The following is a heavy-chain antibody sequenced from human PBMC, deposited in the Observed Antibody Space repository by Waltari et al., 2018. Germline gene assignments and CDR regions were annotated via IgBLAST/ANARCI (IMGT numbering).Heavy chain of an antibody. CDR3: ARDKPHSWFDP. V-gene: IGHV3-74*01. J-gene: IGHJ5*02. CDR1: GFTIRNYW. Sequence: EERLVEYGGALVQPGGSLRLSCVASGFTIRNYWLHWVRQVPGKGLVCVSGIDKDGGDVIYAESVKGRFTVSRDNSRNTVYLQMDRLRVEDTAVYYCARDKPHSWFDPWGQGTLVTVSS. CDR2: IDKDGGDV.